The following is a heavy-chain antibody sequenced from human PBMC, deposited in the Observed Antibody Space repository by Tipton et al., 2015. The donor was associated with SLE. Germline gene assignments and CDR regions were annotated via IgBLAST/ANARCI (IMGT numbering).Heavy chain of an antibody. CDR2: IYTSGST. V-gene: IGHV4-61*09. CDR1: GGSISSSSYY. J-gene: IGHJ6*02. Sequence: TLSLTCTVSGGSISSSSYYWSWIRQPAGKGLEWIGHIYTSGSTNYNPSLKSRVTISVDTSKNQFSLKLSSVTAADTAVYYCAREDDILTWTSLSGMDVWGQGTTVTVSS. CDR3: AREDDILTWTSLSGMDV. D-gene: IGHD3-9*01.